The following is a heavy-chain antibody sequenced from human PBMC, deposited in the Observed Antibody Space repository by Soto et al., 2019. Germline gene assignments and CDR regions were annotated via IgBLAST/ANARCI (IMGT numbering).Heavy chain of an antibody. CDR1: GGSLTNAGYS. Sequence: LLQESGSGLVRPSQTLSVTCAVSGGSLTNAGYSWTWIRRAPGQGLEWIGHIYHTGNAYYNPSLMGRVTIPLDMSKSHFPLNLTSVIAADTAIYYCARGISKYSSWYEPHPWFDAWGQGALVTVSS. CDR2: IYHTGNA. CDR3: ARGISKYSSWYEPHPWFDA. D-gene: IGHD6-13*01. V-gene: IGHV4-30-2*01. J-gene: IGHJ5*02.